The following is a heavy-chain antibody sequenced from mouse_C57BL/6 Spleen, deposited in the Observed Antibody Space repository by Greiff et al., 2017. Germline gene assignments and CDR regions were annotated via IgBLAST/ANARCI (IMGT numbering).Heavy chain of an antibody. D-gene: IGHD1-1*01. CDR1: GYTFTSYW. V-gene: IGHV1-53*01. J-gene: IGHJ3*01. CDR2: INPSNGGT. Sequence: VQLQQPGTELVKPGASVKLSCKASGYTFTSYWMHWVKQRPGQGLEWIGNINPSNGGTNYNEKFKSKATLTVDKSSSTAYMQLSSLTSECSAVYYGARPGDYGSSYRTWCAYWGQGTLVTVAA. CDR3: ARPGDYGSSYRTWCAY.